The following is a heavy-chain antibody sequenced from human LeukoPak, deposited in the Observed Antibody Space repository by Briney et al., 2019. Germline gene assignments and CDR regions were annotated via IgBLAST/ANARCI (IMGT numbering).Heavy chain of an antibody. V-gene: IGHV1-69*06. Sequence: GASVKVSCKASGGTFSSYAISWVRLAPGQGLEWMGGIIPIFGTANYAQRFQGRVTITADKSTSTAYMELSSLRSEDTAVYYCARDKEMHYDYVWGSYRSLDYWGQGTLVTVSS. CDR3: ARDKEMHYDYVWGSYRSLDY. CDR1: GGTFSSYA. J-gene: IGHJ4*02. D-gene: IGHD3-16*02. CDR2: IIPIFGTA.